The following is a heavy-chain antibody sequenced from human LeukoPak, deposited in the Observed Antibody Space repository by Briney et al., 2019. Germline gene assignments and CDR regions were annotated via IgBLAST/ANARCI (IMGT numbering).Heavy chain of an antibody. Sequence: ASVKVSCKASGGTFSSYAISWVRQAPGQGLEWMGGIIPIFGTANYAQKFQGRVTITTDESTSTAYMELSSLRSEDTAVYYCARGHYDILTGSGYYYYYMDVWGEGTTVTVSS. V-gene: IGHV1-69*05. D-gene: IGHD3-9*01. J-gene: IGHJ6*03. CDR2: IIPIFGTA. CDR3: ARGHYDILTGSGYYYYYMDV. CDR1: GGTFSSYA.